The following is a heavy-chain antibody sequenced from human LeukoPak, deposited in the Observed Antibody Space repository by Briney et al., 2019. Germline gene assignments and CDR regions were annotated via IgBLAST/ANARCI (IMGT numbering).Heavy chain of an antibody. D-gene: IGHD2-15*01. J-gene: IGHJ4*02. CDR2: ISSDSRTI. CDR1: GFTFSSYS. CDR3: AKWGCSGGSCYPFDY. V-gene: IGHV3-48*01. Sequence: QTGGSLRLSCAASGFTFSSYSMNWVRQAPGKGLEWVSYISSDSRTIYYADSVKGRFTISRDNAKNSVYLQMNSLRVEDTAVYYCAKWGCSGGSCYPFDYWGQGTLVTVSS.